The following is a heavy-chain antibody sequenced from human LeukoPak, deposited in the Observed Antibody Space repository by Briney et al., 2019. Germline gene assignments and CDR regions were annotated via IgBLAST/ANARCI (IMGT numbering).Heavy chain of an antibody. V-gene: IGHV3-30-3*01. Sequence: GGSLRLSCAASGFTFSSYAMHWVRQAPGKGLEWVAVISYDGSNKYYADSVKGRFTTSRDNSKNTLYLQMNSLRAEDTAVYFCARDRSSGSHDAFDIWGQGTMVTVSS. D-gene: IGHD1-26*01. CDR1: GFTFSSYA. CDR3: ARDRSSGSHDAFDI. J-gene: IGHJ3*02. CDR2: ISYDGSNK.